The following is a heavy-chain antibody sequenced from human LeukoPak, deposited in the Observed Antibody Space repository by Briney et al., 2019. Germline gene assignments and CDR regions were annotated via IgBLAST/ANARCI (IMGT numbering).Heavy chain of an antibody. D-gene: IGHD3-16*01. CDR2: INTNTGNP. CDR3: ARDLSLINTYGSNAFDI. J-gene: IGHJ3*02. CDR1: GYTFTSYA. V-gene: IGHV7-4-1*02. Sequence: ASVKVSCKASGYTFTSYAMNWVRQAPGQGLEWMGWINTNTGNPTYAQGFTGRFVFSLDTSVSTAYLRISSLKAEDTAVYYCARDLSLINTYGSNAFDIWGQGTMVTVSS.